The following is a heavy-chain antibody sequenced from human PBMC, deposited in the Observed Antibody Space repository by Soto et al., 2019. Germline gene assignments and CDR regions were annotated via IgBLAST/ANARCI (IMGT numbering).Heavy chain of an antibody. CDR2: ISAYNGNT. CDR3: ARARADTRHYYGMDV. Sequence: GASVKVSCKASGYTFTSYGISWVRQAPGQGLEWKGWISAYNGNTNYAQKLQGRVTMTTDTSTSTAYMELRSLRSDDTAVYYCARARADTRHYYGMDVWGQGTTVTVSS. CDR1: GYTFTSYG. J-gene: IGHJ6*02. D-gene: IGHD2-15*01. V-gene: IGHV1-18*01.